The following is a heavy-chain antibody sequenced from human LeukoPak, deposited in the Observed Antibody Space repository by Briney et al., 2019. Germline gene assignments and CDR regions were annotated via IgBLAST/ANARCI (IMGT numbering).Heavy chain of an antibody. Sequence: GGSLRLSCAASGFTFSSYSMNWVRQAPGKGLEWVSAISGSGGSTYYADSVKGRFTISRDNSKNTLYLQMNSLRAEDTAVYYCAKLGIVVVVAATTWFDPRGQGTLVTVSS. CDR3: AKLGIVVVVAATTWFDP. V-gene: IGHV3-23*01. CDR2: ISGSGGST. J-gene: IGHJ5*02. CDR1: GFTFSSYS. D-gene: IGHD2-15*01.